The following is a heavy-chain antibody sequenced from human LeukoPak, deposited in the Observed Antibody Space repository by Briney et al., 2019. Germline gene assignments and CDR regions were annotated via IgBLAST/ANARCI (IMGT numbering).Heavy chain of an antibody. CDR3: AKPKVQGVVAATFCG. Sequence: GGSLRLSCAASGFTFSSYAMSWVRQAPGRGLEWVSAISGSGGSTYYADSVKGRFTISRDNSKNTLYLQMNSLRAEDTAVYYCAKPKVQGVVAATFCGWGQGTLVTVSS. J-gene: IGHJ4*02. CDR1: GFTFSSYA. CDR2: ISGSGGST. D-gene: IGHD2-15*01. V-gene: IGHV3-23*01.